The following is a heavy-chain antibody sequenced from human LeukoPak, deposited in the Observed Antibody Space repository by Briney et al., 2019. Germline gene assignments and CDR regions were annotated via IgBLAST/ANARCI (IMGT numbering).Heavy chain of an antibody. V-gene: IGHV3-7*01. CDR2: IKQDGSEK. CDR3: ARALGDGYNWDFDY. D-gene: IGHD5-24*01. J-gene: IGHJ4*02. Sequence: PGGSLRLSCAASGFTFSSYEMNWVRQAPGKGLEWVANIKQDGSEKYYVDSVKGRFTISRDNAKNSLYLQMNSLRAEDTAVYYCARALGDGYNWDFDYWGQGTLVTVSS. CDR1: GFTFSSYE.